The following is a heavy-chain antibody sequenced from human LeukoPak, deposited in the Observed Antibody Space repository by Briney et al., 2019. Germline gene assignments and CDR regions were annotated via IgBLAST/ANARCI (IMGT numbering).Heavy chain of an antibody. Sequence: SETLSLTCTVSGGSISSSSYFWGWIRQPPGKGLEWIGIIYYSGSTYYNPSLKSRVTISVDTSKNQFSLKLSSVTAADTAVYYCARRYSYSSLPDYWGQGTLVTVSS. V-gene: IGHV4-39*01. D-gene: IGHD6-19*01. CDR3: ARRYSYSSLPDY. J-gene: IGHJ4*02. CDR1: GGSISSSSYF. CDR2: IYYSGST.